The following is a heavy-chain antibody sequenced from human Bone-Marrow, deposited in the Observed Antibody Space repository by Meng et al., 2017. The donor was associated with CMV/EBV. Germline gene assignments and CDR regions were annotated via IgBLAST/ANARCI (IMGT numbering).Heavy chain of an antibody. CDR1: GYTLTDYY. J-gene: IGHJ4*02. CDR2: INPNTDT. Sequence: VQVVQFGAEVKKPGASVKVSCKASGYTLTDYYIHWVRQAPGQWLEWMGWINPNTDTNYAQKFQGRVTMTRDTSISTAYMELSRLRSDDTAVYYCARDLDYGDYASDYWGQGTLVTVSS. CDR3: ARDLDYGDYASDY. D-gene: IGHD4-17*01. V-gene: IGHV1-2*02.